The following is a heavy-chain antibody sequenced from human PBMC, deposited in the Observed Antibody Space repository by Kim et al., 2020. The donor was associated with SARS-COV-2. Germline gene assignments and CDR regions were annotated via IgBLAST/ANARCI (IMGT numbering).Heavy chain of an antibody. Sequence: SVKVSCKASXGXFGSYAINWVRQAPGQGLEWMGGVIPIFGTPTYAQKFQDRVTITADESTRTAYMELSGLRSEDTAVYYCETAPAEMTTIVGGLEKWGQ. V-gene: IGHV1-69*13. CDR2: VIPIFGTP. CDR3: ETAPAEMTTIVGGLEK. CDR1: XGXFGSYA. J-gene: IGHJ1*01. D-gene: IGHD3-3*01.